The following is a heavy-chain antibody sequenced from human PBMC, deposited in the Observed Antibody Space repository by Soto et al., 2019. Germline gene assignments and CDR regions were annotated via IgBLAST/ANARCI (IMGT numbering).Heavy chain of an antibody. CDR3: AKGPEYDILTGGDY. Sequence: EVQLLESGGGFVQPGESLRLSCAASGFTFSLSAMSWVRQAPGRGLDWVSSLSGGGSTTDYADSVKGRFTISRDNSKNTVHLQMNSLRAKDTAVYYCAKGPEYDILTGGDYWGQGALVTVSS. D-gene: IGHD3-9*01. J-gene: IGHJ4*02. CDR1: GFTFSLSA. V-gene: IGHV3-23*01. CDR2: LSGGGSTT.